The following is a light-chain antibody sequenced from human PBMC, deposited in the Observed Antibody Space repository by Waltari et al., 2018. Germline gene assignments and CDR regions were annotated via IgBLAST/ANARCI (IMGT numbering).Light chain of an antibody. V-gene: IGKV2-30*02. J-gene: IGKJ5*01. CDR1: QSLVHSDGNTY. CDR3: MQGTHWPPIT. Sequence: DVVMTQTPLSLPVTLGQPASISCTSSQSLVHSDGNTYLNWFQQRPGQSPRRLSYKVSNRDSGVPDRFSGSGSGTDFTLKITRVEAEDVGVYYCMQGTHWPPITFGQGTRLEIK. CDR2: KVS.